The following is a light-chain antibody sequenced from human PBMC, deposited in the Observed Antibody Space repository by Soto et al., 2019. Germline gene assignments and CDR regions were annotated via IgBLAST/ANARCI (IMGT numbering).Light chain of an antibody. Sequence: ENVLTQSPATLSLSPGERATLSCRASQSISSYLDWYQQKPGQAPRLLIYDTSNRATGIPARLSGSGSCTDFTLTISTLEPDDFEVYYCQQRNNWPLTFGGGTKVEIK. CDR2: DTS. CDR3: QQRNNWPLT. V-gene: IGKV3-11*01. J-gene: IGKJ4*01. CDR1: QSISSY.